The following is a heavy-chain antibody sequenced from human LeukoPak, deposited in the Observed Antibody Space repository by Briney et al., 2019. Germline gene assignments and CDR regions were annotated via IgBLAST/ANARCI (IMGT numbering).Heavy chain of an antibody. V-gene: IGHV4-34*01. Sequence: SETLSLTCSVYGGSFSDYFWSWIRQSPGKGLEWIGEIDDGGNTNHNPSLMSRVIVSMEKSKKQFSLVMGSVAAADTAVYYCARFSRITWGDWGDAFDIWGQGTTVIVSS. CDR1: GGSFSDYF. CDR3: ARFSRITWGDWGDAFDI. D-gene: IGHD2-21*02. J-gene: IGHJ3*02. CDR2: IDDGGNT.